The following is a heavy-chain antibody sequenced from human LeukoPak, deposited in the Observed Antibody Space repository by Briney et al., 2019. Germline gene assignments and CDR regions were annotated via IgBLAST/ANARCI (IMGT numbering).Heavy chain of an antibody. CDR1: GGSISGGSYY. J-gene: IGHJ3*02. V-gene: IGHV4-61*02. CDR2: NYTSGST. Sequence: SETLSLTCTVSGGSISGGSYYWSWIRQPAGKGLEWIGRNYTSGSTNYNPSLKSRVTISVDTSKNQFSLKLSSVTAADTAVYYCARDATWDAFDIWGQGTMVTVSS. CDR3: ARDATWDAFDI.